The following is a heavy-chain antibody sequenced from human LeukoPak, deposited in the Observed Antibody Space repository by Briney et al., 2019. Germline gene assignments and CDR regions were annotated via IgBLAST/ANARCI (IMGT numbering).Heavy chain of an antibody. V-gene: IGHV1-2*02. CDR1: GYTFTAYY. CDR3: VRAINGPSLNWFDP. CDR2: INPNRGGT. J-gene: IGHJ5*02. Sequence: GASVTVSFKASGYTFTAYYIHCLRQAPGQGPEWMGWINPNRGGTNYAQKFQCSVTITRDTSISSAYMELSTLRSVDTAVYYCVRAINGPSLNWFDPGGQGPLVTVSS. D-gene: IGHD2-8*01.